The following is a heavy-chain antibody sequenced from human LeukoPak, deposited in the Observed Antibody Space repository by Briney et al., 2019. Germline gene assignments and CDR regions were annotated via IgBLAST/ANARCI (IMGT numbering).Heavy chain of an antibody. CDR3: VKGGSSSHNWFDP. J-gene: IGHJ5*02. V-gene: IGHV3-30*02. CDR2: IRNDGSKD. Sequence: GGSLRFSCAASGFTFRDFGMHWVRQAPGKGLEGVALIRNDGSKDYYPDSVKGRFTISRDNSRTTLYLQMHSLRIEDSAVYYCVKGGSSSHNWFDPWGQGILVTVSS. D-gene: IGHD6-13*01. CDR1: GFTFRDFG.